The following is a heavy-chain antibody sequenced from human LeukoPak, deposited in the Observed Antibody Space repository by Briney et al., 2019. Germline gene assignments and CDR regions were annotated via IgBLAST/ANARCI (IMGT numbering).Heavy chain of an antibody. CDR3: AILDFWSGYFDY. V-gene: IGHV1-2*02. CDR1: GYTFTGYF. D-gene: IGHD3-3*01. CDR2: INPNSGGT. J-gene: IGHJ4*02. Sequence: ASVKVSCKASGYTFTGYFMHWVRQAPGQGFEWMGWINPNSGGTNFAQKFQGRVTMTRDTSISTAYMELSRLRSDDTAVYYCAILDFWSGYFDYWGQGTLVTVSS.